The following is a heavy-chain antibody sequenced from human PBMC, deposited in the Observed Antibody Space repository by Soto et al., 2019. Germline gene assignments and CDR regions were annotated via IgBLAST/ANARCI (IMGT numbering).Heavy chain of an antibody. J-gene: IGHJ6*02. CDR1: GFTFSSYA. V-gene: IGHV3-23*01. CDR3: AKDEVAAVYYYYYGMDV. D-gene: IGHD1-26*01. CDR2: ISGSGGST. Sequence: EVQLLESGGGLVQPGGSLRLSCAASGFTFSSYAMSWVRQAPGKGLEWVSAISGSGGSTYYADSVKGRFTISRDNSKNTLYLQMNSLRVEDTAVYYCAKDEVAAVYYYYYGMDVWGQGTTVTVSS.